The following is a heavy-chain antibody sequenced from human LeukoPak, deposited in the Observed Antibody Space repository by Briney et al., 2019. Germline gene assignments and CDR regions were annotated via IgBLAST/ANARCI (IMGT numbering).Heavy chain of an antibody. CDR2: IKQDGSEK. CDR3: ARDLSDSKAIDY. D-gene: IGHD3-22*01. Sequence: GGSLRLSCAPSGLTFSSYWMTWVRHLPGKGLEWVAKIKQDGSEKYYVDSVKGRFTISRDNAKNSLYLQMNSLRAEDTAVYYCARDLSDSKAIDYWGQGTLVTVSS. J-gene: IGHJ4*02. CDR1: GLTFSSYW. V-gene: IGHV3-7*01.